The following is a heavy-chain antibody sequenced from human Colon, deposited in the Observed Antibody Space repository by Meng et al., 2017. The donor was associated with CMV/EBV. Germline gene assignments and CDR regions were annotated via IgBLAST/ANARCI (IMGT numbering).Heavy chain of an antibody. V-gene: IGHV3-48*03. CDR1: GFTFSSYE. Sequence: GESLKISCAASGFTFSSYEMNWVRQAPGKGLEWLSYITSSGSTIYYADSVKGRFTISRDNAKNSLYLQMNSLRSEDTAVYYCARLLYYGMDVWGQGTTVTVSS. CDR3: ARLLYYGMDV. CDR2: ITSSGSTI. J-gene: IGHJ6*02.